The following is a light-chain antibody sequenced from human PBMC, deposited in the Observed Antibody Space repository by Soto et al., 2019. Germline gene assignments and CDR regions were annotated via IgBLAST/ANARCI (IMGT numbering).Light chain of an antibody. Sequence: EIVLTQSPGTLSVSPGERANLSCRASQSVSTNLAWFQQKPGQAPRLLIYGASTTATGIPARFSGSGSGTEFTLTINSLQSEDLAVYYCQQSNNWPYTFGQGTKLEV. CDR3: QQSNNWPYT. CDR1: QSVSTN. CDR2: GAS. V-gene: IGKV3-15*01. J-gene: IGKJ2*01.